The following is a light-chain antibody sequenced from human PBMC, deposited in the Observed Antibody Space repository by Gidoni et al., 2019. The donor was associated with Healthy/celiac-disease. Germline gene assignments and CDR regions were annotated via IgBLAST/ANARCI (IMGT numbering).Light chain of an antibody. J-gene: IGKJ1*01. CDR1: QSVSSSY. CDR3: QQYSSSPRT. CDR2: GAS. V-gene: IGKV3-20*01. Sequence: EFMLSQSPGTLPLSPGEGATLPCSVSQSVSSSYLAWYQQKPGQAPRLLIYGASSRATGIPDRFSGSGSGTDFTLTISRLEPEDFAVYYCQQYSSSPRTFGQGTKVEIK.